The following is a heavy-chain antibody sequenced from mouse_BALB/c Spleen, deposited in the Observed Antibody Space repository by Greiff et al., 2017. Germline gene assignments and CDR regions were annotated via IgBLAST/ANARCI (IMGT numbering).Heavy chain of an antibody. J-gene: IGHJ2*01. V-gene: IGHV5-6-5*01. CDR2: ISSGGST. D-gene: IGHD1-1*01. Sequence: DVQLVESGGGLVKPGGSLKLSCAASGFTFSSYAMSWVRQTPEKRLEWVASISSGGSTYYPDSVKGRFTISRDNARNILYLQMSSLRSEDTAMYYCARGDGSSYRYYFDYWGQGTTLTVSS. CDR3: ARGDGSSYRYYFDY. CDR1: GFTFSSYA.